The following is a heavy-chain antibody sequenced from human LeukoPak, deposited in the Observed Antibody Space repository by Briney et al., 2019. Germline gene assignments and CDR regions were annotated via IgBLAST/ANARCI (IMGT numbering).Heavy chain of an antibody. Sequence: PGGSLRLSCAASTFTFRNYWMSWVRQAPGKGLEWVANIKQDGSEKYYVDSVKGRFTISRDNAKNSLYLQMNSLRAEDTAVYYCARERYSSGWYSFDYWGQGTLVTVSS. CDR3: ARERYSSGWYSFDY. D-gene: IGHD6-19*01. CDR1: TFTFRNYW. J-gene: IGHJ4*02. V-gene: IGHV3-7*01. CDR2: IKQDGSEK.